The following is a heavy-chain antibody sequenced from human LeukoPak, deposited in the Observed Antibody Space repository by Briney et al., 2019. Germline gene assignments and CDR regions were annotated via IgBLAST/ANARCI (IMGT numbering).Heavy chain of an antibody. V-gene: IGHV3-7*01. CDR1: GFTFSSYW. CDR2: IKKDGSEE. CDR3: ARVVVYWFDP. Sequence: GGSLRLSCAASGFTFSSYWMSWVRQAPGKGLEWVANIKKDGSEEYYVDSVKGRFTISRDNAKTSLYLQMNSLRAEDTAVYYCARVVVYWFDPWGQGTLVTVSS. J-gene: IGHJ5*02. D-gene: IGHD2-21*01.